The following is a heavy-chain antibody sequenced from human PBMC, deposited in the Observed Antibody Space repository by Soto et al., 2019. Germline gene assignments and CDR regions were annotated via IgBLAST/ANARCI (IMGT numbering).Heavy chain of an antibody. Sequence: GESLKISCKGSGYTFSKYWIGWVRQTPGKGLEWMGVIYPGDSDARYSPSFEGQVTFSVDKSINTAYLQWNSLKASDTAMYYCAGQGGEYNTMSDYWGQGTLVTVST. V-gene: IGHV5-51*01. CDR1: GYTFSKYW. D-gene: IGHD3-10*01. J-gene: IGHJ4*02. CDR2: IYPGDSDA. CDR3: AGQGGEYNTMSDY.